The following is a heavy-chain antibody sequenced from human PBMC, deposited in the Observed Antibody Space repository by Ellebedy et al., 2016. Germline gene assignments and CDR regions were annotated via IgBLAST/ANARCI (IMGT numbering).Heavy chain of an antibody. Sequence: GGSLRLSCTGSGFTFSSSWMHWVRQAPGKGPEWVSTITGSGDRTNYADSVKGRFTISRDSSKNTLYLDMDSLRAEDTAIYYCAKCRHINGCLLDYWGQGTLVTVSS. CDR2: ITGSGDRT. CDR3: AKCRHINGCLLDY. D-gene: IGHD6-19*01. V-gene: IGHV3-23*01. J-gene: IGHJ4*02. CDR1: GFTFSSSW.